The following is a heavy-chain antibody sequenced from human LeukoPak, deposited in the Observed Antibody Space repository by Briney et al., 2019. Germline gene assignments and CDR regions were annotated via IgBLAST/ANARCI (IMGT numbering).Heavy chain of an antibody. CDR3: ARLVTSYFDY. J-gene: IGHJ4*02. V-gene: IGHV5-51*01. D-gene: IGHD4-11*01. CDR2: IYPVDSDT. Sequence: RESLQISCLGSPYLFTTYCIACGRQVPGKGLEWMGIIYPVDSDTRSSPSFQGQVTISADKSISTAYLQWSSLKASDTAMYYCARLVTSYFDYWGQGTLVTVSS. CDR1: PYLFTTYC.